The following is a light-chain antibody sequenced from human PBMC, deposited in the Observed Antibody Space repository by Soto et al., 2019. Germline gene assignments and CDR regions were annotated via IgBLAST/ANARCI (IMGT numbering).Light chain of an antibody. J-gene: IGKJ3*01. CDR2: LGS. CDR3: MQALQTPRA. CDR1: QSLLLSNGYNY. Sequence: DIVMTQSPLSLPVTPGEPASISCRSSQSLLLSNGYNYLDWYLQKPGQSPQLLIYLGSNRASGVPDRFSGSGSDTDFTLRISRVEAEDVGVYYCMQALQTPRAFGPGTKVDIK. V-gene: IGKV2-28*01.